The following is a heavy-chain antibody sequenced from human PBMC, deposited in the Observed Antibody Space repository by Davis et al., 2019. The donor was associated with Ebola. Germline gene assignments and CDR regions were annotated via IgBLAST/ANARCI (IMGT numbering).Heavy chain of an antibody. Sequence: PGGSLRLSCAASGFTLSSYWMHWVRQAPGKGLEWVSAISGSGGSTYYADSVKGRFTISRDNSKRTLYLQMSSLKVEDTAVYYCARSRFGGGNVRGFGDYWGQGTLVTVSS. J-gene: IGHJ4*02. CDR1: GFTLSSYW. CDR3: ARSRFGGGNVRGFGDY. V-gene: IGHV3-23*01. CDR2: ISGSGGST. D-gene: IGHD4-23*01.